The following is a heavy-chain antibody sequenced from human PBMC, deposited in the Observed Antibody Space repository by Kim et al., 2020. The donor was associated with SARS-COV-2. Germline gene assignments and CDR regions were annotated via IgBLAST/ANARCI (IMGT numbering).Heavy chain of an antibody. D-gene: IGHD1-26*01. CDR2: IYYSGST. V-gene: IGHV4-39*01. CDR3: ARTEVSGSYFNGMDV. J-gene: IGHJ6*02. Sequence: SETLSLTCPVSVGSISSSSYYWGWIRQPPGKGLEWIGSIYYSGSTYYNPSLKSRVTISVDTSKNQFSLKLSSVTAADTAVYYCARTEVSGSYFNGMDVWGQGTTVTVSS. CDR1: VGSISSSSYY.